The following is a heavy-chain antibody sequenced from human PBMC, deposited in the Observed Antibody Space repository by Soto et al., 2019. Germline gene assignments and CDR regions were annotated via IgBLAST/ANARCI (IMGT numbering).Heavy chain of an antibody. Sequence: SETLSLTCTVSGGSISSGGYYWSWIRQHPGKGLEWIGYIYYSGSTYYNPSLKSRVTISVDTSKNQFSLKLSSVTAADTAVYYCASSSSTPQNFDYWGQGTLVTVSS. CDR3: ASSSSTPQNFDY. CDR1: GGSISSGGYY. CDR2: IYYSGST. V-gene: IGHV4-31*03. D-gene: IGHD3-10*01. J-gene: IGHJ4*02.